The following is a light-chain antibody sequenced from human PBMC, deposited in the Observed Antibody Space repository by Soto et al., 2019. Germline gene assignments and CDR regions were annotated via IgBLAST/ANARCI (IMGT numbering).Light chain of an antibody. Sequence: EIVMTQSPATLSVSPGERATLSCRASQSVSSNLAWYQQKPGQAPRLLIYDASTRATDSPARFSGSGSGTEFTLTISSLQSEDFAVYYCQQYNNWPRTFGLGTKVEIK. V-gene: IGKV3-15*01. CDR3: QQYNNWPRT. J-gene: IGKJ1*01. CDR2: DAS. CDR1: QSVSSN.